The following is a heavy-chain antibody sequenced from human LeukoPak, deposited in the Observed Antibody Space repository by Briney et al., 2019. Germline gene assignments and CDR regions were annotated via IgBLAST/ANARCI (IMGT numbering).Heavy chain of an antibody. V-gene: IGHV4-39*01. J-gene: IGHJ6*03. CDR2: IYYSGST. CDR1: GGSISSSSYY. CDR3: ARQFRSRFRTYYDILTGGTKQEDYYYMDV. Sequence: KPSETLSLTCTVSGGSISSSSYYWGWIRQPPGKGLEWIGSIYYSGSTYYNPSLKSLVTISVDTSKNQFSLKLSSVTAADTAVYYCARQFRSRFRTYYDILTGGTKQEDYYYMDVWGKGTTVTISS. D-gene: IGHD3-9*01.